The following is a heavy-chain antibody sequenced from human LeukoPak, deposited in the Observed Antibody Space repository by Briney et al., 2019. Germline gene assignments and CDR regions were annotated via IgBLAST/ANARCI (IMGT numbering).Heavy chain of an antibody. J-gene: IGHJ4*02. CDR1: GFTFSNYW. CDR3: ARAYCGTDCYSRAMDY. D-gene: IGHD2-21*02. CDR2: INSEGSST. Sequence: PGGSLRLSCAASGFTFSNYWMHWVRHAPGKGPVWVSRINSEGSSTSYADSVKGRFIISRDNARNTLSLQMNSLRVEDTAVYFCARAYCGTDCYSRAMDYWGQGTLVTVSS. V-gene: IGHV3-74*01.